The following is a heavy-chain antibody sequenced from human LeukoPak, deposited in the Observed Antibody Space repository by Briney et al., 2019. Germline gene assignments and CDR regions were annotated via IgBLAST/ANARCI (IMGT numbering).Heavy chain of an antibody. CDR3: ARLPTVVVKSSDY. V-gene: IGHV1-2*06. D-gene: IGHD3-22*01. CDR2: INPNSGGT. CDR1: GYTFTGYY. Sequence: ASVKVSCKASGYTFTGYYMHWVRQAPGQGLEWMGRINPNSGGTNYAQKFQGRVTMTRDTSISTAYMELGRLRSDDTAVYYCARLPTVVVKSSDYWGQGTLVTVSS. J-gene: IGHJ4*02.